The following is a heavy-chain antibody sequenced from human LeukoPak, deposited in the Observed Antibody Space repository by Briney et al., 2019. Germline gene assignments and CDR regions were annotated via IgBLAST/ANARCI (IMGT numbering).Heavy chain of an antibody. V-gene: IGHV1-8*01. CDR2: MNPNSGNT. J-gene: IGHJ6*03. CDR3: ARSYVVATITYGYYHYYMDV. Sequence: ASVKVSCKASGYTFTSYDINWVRQATGQGLEWMGWMNPNSGNTGYAQKFQGRVTMTRNTSISTAYMELSSLRSEDTAVYYCARSYVVATITYGYYHYYMDVWGKGTTVTISS. CDR1: GYTFTSYD. D-gene: IGHD5-12*01.